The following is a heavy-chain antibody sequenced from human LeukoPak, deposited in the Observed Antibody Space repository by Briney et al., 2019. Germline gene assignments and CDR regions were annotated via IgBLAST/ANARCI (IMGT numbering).Heavy chain of an antibody. CDR1: GFTFSGYA. Sequence: PGGSLRLSCAASGFTFSGYAMHWVRQALGKGLQFVSGITTDEHSAYYANSVKGRFPMSRDNSRNTLYLQMDRLRAEDMAVYYCAREQAYYDFDYWGQGTLVTVSS. J-gene: IGHJ4*02. CDR2: ITTDEHSA. D-gene: IGHD3-3*01. V-gene: IGHV3-64*01. CDR3: AREQAYYDFDY.